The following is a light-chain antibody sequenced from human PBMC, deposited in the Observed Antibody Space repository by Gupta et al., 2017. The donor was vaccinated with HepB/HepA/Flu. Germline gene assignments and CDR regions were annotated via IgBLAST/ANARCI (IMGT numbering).Light chain of an antibody. CDR1: QSVSSY. CDR3: QQRINS. Sequence: EIVLTQSPATLSLSPGERATLSCRASQSVSSYLAWYQQKPGQAPRLLIYDASNRATGIPARFSGSGSGTDFTLTISSLEPEDFAVYYCQQRINSFGPGTKVDIK. CDR2: DAS. V-gene: IGKV3-11*01. J-gene: IGKJ3*01.